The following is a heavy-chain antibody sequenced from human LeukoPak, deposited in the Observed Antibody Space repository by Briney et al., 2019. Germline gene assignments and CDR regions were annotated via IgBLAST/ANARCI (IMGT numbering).Heavy chain of an antibody. CDR3: ARVYCTGGNCYHFDY. J-gene: IGHJ4*02. V-gene: IGHV4-61*02. CDR1: GGSVSSGSSY. D-gene: IGHD2-15*01. CDR2: IYTSGTT. Sequence: SETLSLTCTVSGGSVSSGSSYWSWIRQPAGKGLECIGRIYTSGTTDYNPSLKGRVTISLDTSKNQVSLRLTSVTAADTAVYYCARVYCTGGNCYHFDYWGQGTPVTVSS.